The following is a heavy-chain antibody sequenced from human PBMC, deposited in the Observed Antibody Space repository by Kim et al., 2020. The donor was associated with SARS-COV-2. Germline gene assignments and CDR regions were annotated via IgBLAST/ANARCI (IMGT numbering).Heavy chain of an antibody. D-gene: IGHD3-22*01. V-gene: IGHV3-15*01. Sequence: GGSLRLSCAASGFTFSNAWMSWVRQAPGKGLEWVGRIKSKTDGGTTDYAAPVKGRFTISRDDSKNTLYLQMNSLKTEDTAVYYCTTVSYDSSGYYHGSYWGQGTLVTVSS. CDR1: GFTFSNAW. CDR2: IKSKTDGGTT. J-gene: IGHJ4*02. CDR3: TTVSYDSSGYYHGSY.